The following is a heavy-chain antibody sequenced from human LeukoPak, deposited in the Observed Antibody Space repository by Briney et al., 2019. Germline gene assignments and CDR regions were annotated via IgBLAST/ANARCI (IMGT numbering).Heavy chain of an antibody. CDR3: ARSSGWRDAFDF. J-gene: IGHJ3*01. D-gene: IGHD6-19*01. Sequence: SEALSLTCSVSGGSISISGFYWNWIRQLPGKGLEWIGYTYNSGNTYYNPSFGSRVTISTDTSMNQFFLKSHSVTAADTAVYYCARSSGWRDAFDFWGRGTMVTVSS. CDR1: GGSISISGFY. CDR2: TYNSGNT. V-gene: IGHV4-31*03.